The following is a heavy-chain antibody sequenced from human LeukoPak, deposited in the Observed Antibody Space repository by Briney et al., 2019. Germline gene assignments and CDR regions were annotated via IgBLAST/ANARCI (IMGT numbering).Heavy chain of an antibody. D-gene: IGHD6-13*01. CDR1: GSTFSSYS. J-gene: IGHJ4*02. CDR2: ISSSSSYI. Sequence: GGSLRLSCAASGSTFSSYSMNWVRQAPGKGLEWVSSISSSSSYIYYADSVKGRFTISRDNAKNSLYLQMNSLRAEDTAVYYCARDLGIAAAKSDYWGQGTLVTVSS. CDR3: ARDLGIAAAKSDY. V-gene: IGHV3-21*01.